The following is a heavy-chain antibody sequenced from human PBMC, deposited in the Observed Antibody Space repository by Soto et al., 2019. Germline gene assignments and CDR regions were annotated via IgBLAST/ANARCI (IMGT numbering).Heavy chain of an antibody. CDR3: AHRRSRLGYCSGGSCRKIFDY. CDR2: IYWDDDK. D-gene: IGHD2-15*01. J-gene: IGHJ4*02. Sequence: SGPTLVKPTQTLTLTCTFSGFSLSTSGVGVGWIRQPPGKALEWLALIYWDDDKRYSPSLKSRPTITKDTSKNQVVLTMTNMDPVDTATYYCAHRRSRLGYCSGGSCRKIFDYWGQGTLVTVSS. V-gene: IGHV2-5*02. CDR1: GFSLSTSGVG.